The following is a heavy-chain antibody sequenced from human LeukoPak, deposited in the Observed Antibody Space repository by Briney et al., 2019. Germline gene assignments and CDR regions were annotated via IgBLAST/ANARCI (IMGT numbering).Heavy chain of an antibody. Sequence: GGSLRLSCAASGFTFSDYYMSWIRQAPGKGLEWVSYISSSGSTIYYADSVKGRFTISRDNAKNSLYLQMNSLRAEDTAVYYCARDGQYRGRIVVVIMESPTGYYFDYWGQGTLVTVSS. CDR2: ISSSGSTI. CDR3: ARDGQYRGRIVVVIMESPTGYYFDY. CDR1: GFTFSDYY. V-gene: IGHV3-11*04. J-gene: IGHJ4*02. D-gene: IGHD3-22*01.